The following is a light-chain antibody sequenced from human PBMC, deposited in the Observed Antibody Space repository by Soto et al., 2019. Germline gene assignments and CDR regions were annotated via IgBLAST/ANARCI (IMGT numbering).Light chain of an antibody. Sequence: IVLTQSPGTLSLAPGKGATLSCRASQSLSSDSLAWYRQKLGQAPRLLIYGVSTRATGLPDRFSGGGSGTDFTLTITRLVPQDAAVYYCDQYGTSPPTFGQGTRLEIK. V-gene: IGKV3-20*01. CDR3: DQYGTSPPT. CDR1: QSLSSDS. J-gene: IGKJ2*01. CDR2: GVS.